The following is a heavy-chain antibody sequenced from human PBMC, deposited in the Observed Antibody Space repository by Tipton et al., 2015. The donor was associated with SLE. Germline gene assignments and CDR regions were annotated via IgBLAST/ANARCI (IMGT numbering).Heavy chain of an antibody. V-gene: IGHV4-31*03. J-gene: IGHJ4*02. Sequence: TLSLTCTVSGDSINSGGYYWSWIRQYPGQGLEWIGYINNRGYTYYKPSLKSRAIISVDTSKNQFSLKLSSVTAADTAVYYCARGLGSCGADICPHWGQGTLVTVSS. CDR3: ARGLGSCGADICPH. CDR1: GDSINSGGYY. CDR2: INNRGYT. D-gene: IGHD2-15*01.